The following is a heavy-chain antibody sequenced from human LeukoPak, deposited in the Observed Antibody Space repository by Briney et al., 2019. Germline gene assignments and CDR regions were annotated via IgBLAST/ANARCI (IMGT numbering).Heavy chain of an antibody. J-gene: IGHJ5*02. V-gene: IGHV3-7*01. CDR2: IKQDRSEK. CDR1: GFTFTNYW. CDR3: ARESDSSGYDGNWFDP. Sequence: PGGSLRLSCAASGFTFTNYWMSWVRQAPGKGLELVANIKQDRSEKYYVDSVKGRFSISRDNAKNSLYLQMNSLRVEDTAVYYCARESDSSGYDGNWFDPWGQGTLVTVSS. D-gene: IGHD3-22*01.